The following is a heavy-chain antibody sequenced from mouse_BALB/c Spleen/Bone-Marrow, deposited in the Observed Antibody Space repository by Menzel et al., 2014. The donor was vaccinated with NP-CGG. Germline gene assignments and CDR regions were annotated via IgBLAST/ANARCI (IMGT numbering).Heavy chain of an antibody. D-gene: IGHD2-4*01. J-gene: IGHJ4*01. CDR1: GYAFTNYL. CDR3: ARDGDYDEGYAMDY. CDR2: INPGSDGT. Sequence: QVQLQQSGAELVRPGTSVKVSCKASGYAFTNYLIEWVKQRPGQGLEWIGVINPGSDGTNYNEKFKGKATLTADKSSSTAYMQLSSLTSDDSAVYFCARDGDYDEGYAMDYWGQGTSVTVSS. V-gene: IGHV1-54*01.